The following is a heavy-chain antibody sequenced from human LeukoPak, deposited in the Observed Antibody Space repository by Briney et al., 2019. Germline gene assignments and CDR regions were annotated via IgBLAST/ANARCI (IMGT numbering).Heavy chain of an antibody. V-gene: IGHV4-39*01. Sequence: SETLSLTCTVSGDSTSSDRYYGGWVRQPPGKGLEWVGNIYYSGSTYYNPSLKSRVTISVDTSKNQFSLKLSSVTAADTAVYYCARQGDILRGDWFDPWGQGTLVTVSS. D-gene: IGHD2-15*01. J-gene: IGHJ5*02. CDR2: IYYSGST. CDR1: GDSTSSDRYY. CDR3: ARQGDILRGDWFDP.